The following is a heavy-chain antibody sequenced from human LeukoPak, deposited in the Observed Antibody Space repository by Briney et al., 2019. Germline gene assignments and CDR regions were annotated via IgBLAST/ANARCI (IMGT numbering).Heavy chain of an antibody. D-gene: IGHD1-26*01. CDR3: ARGVGATISYYHYYIDV. V-gene: IGHV1-2*02. CDR1: GYTFTGYY. Sequence: ASVTVSCKASGYTFTGYYMHWVRQAPGQGLEWMGWINPNSGGTNYAQKFQGRVTMTRDTSISTAYMELSRLRSDDTAVYYCARGVGATISYYHYYIDVWGKGTTVTVSS. CDR2: INPNSGGT. J-gene: IGHJ6*03.